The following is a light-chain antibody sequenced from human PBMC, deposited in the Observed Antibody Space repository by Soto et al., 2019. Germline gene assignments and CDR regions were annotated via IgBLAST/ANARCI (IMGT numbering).Light chain of an antibody. CDR3: QQYNNWPRT. J-gene: IGKJ1*01. V-gene: IGKV3-20*01. CDR1: QSVSSPY. Sequence: EIVLTQSPGTLSLSPGEGATLSCRASQSVSSPYLAWYQQKPGQAPRLLIYGASSRATGIPDRFSGSGSGTDFTLTISRLEPEDSAVYFCQQYNNWPRTFGQGTKVDIK. CDR2: GAS.